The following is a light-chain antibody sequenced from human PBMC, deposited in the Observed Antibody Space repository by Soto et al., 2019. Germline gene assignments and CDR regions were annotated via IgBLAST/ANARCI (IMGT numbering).Light chain of an antibody. CDR1: QSVSSSY. CDR2: VAS. Sequence: EIVLTQSPGTLSLSPGERATLSCRASQSVSSSYLAWFQQKSGQAPRLLIYVASSRATGIPDRFSGSGSGTDFTLTISRLGPEDFAVYYCQQYGSYPVTFGRGTKVDI. CDR3: QQYGSYPVT. J-gene: IGKJ1*01. V-gene: IGKV3-20*01.